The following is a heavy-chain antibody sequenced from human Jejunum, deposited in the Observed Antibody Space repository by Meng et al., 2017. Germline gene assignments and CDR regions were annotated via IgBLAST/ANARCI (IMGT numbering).Heavy chain of an antibody. V-gene: IGHV1-2*04. CDR3: ARDAGSFLDYYFDS. Sequence: QVQLVQSGAEVKQSGASLQVSCKASGYTFSDHYIHWVRQAPGQGLEWMGWTNPDTGGTNYAQKFQGWVTMTRDTSISTAYMELRRLRSDDTAVYYCARDAGSFLDYYFDSWGQGTLVTVSS. D-gene: IGHD1-1*01. CDR2: TNPDTGGT. J-gene: IGHJ4*02. CDR1: GYTFSDHY.